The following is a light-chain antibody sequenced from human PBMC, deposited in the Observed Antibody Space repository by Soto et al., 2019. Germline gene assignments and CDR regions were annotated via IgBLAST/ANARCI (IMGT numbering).Light chain of an antibody. Sequence: DIQMTQSPSSLSASVGDRVTITCRASQSIGGYLNWYQHKPGKPPNLLIYVASSLQSGVPSRFSGSGSGTDFTLTISSLQPEDFATYYCQQSYSTTWTFGQGTKVEIK. CDR1: QSIGGY. CDR2: VAS. V-gene: IGKV1-39*01. J-gene: IGKJ1*01. CDR3: QQSYSTTWT.